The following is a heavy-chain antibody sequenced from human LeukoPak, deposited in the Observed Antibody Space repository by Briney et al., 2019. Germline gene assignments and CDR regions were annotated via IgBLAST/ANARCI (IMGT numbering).Heavy chain of an antibody. Sequence: SETLSLTCTVSGGSISSDYWSWIRQPPGKGLEWIGCIYYTGGTNYNPSLRSRVTISVDTSKTHFSLKLTSVTAADTAVYYCARLAAAGLDYWGQGTLVTVSS. V-gene: IGHV4-59*01. J-gene: IGHJ4*02. CDR2: IYYTGGT. CDR3: ARLAAAGLDY. D-gene: IGHD6-13*01. CDR1: GGSISSDY.